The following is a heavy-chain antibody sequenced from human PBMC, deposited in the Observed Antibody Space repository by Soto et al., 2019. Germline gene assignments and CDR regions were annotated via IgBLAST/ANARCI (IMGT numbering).Heavy chain of an antibody. CDR3: AKNRGPLTGPFDY. J-gene: IGHJ4*02. D-gene: IGHD3-9*01. CDR2: ITGSGADT. CDR1: GFTFSNYA. Sequence: EVQLLESGGGLEQPGGSLRLSCAASGFTFSNYAMTWVRQAPGKGLEWVSGITGSGADTYYADSVKSRCTISRDNSKNTLYLQMNSLGPEDTAVYYCAKNRGPLTGPFDYWGQGTLVTVSS. V-gene: IGHV3-23*01.